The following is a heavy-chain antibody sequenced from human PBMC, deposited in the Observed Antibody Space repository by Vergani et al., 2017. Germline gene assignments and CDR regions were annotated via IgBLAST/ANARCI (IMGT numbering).Heavy chain of an antibody. CDR2: ISNSGNTI. J-gene: IGHJ4*02. V-gene: IGHV3-11*01. D-gene: IGHD3-10*01. CDR1: GFSFSDHY. Sequence: QVQLVESGGGLVKPGGSLRLSCAASGFSFSDHYMTWIRQAPGKGLEWVSYISNSGNTIYYADSVKGRFTISRDNAKNSLYLQMNSLRAEDTAVYYCASNPYYYGSGSYYNDYWGQGTLVTVSS. CDR3: ASNPYYYGSGSYYNDY.